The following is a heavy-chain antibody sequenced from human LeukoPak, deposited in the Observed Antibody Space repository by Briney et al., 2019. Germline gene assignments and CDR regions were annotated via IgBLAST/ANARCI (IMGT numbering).Heavy chain of an antibody. CDR1: GYTFTSYG. V-gene: IGHV1-18*01. J-gene: IGHJ4*02. CDR3: ARDRYYDSSGYYFSGY. D-gene: IGHD3-22*01. CDR2: ISAYNGNT. Sequence: ASVKVSCKASGYTFTSYGISWVRQAPGQGLEWMGWISAYNGNTNYAQKLQGRVTMTTDTSTSTAYMELRSLRSDDPAVYYCARDRYYDSSGYYFSGYWGQGTLGTVSA.